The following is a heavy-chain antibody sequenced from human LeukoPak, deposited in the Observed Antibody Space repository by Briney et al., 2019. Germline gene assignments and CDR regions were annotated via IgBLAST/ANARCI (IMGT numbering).Heavy chain of an antibody. V-gene: IGHV4-59*01. CDR1: GGSISSYY. CDR2: IYYSGST. J-gene: IGHJ4*02. D-gene: IGHD4-17*01. Sequence: SETLSLTCTVSGGSISSYYWSWIRQPPGKGLEWIGYIYYSGSTNYNPSLKSRVTISVDTSKNQFSLKLSSVTAADTAVYYCAKELRPGDYSSDYWGQGTLVTVSS. CDR3: AKELRPGDYSSDY.